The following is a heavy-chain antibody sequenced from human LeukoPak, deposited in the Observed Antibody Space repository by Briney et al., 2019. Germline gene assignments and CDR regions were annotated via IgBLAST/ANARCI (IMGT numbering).Heavy chain of an antibody. CDR3: AKGYDILTGYYPSYSDF. D-gene: IGHD3-9*01. Sequence: GGSLRLSCSASGFNFSSHAMSWVRQAPGKGLEWVSAICGSGGSTYYADSVKGRFTISRDNSTNTMYLQMNSLRAEDTGVYYCAKGYDILTGYYPSYSDFWGQGTLVTVSS. J-gene: IGHJ4*02. CDR1: GFNFSSHA. V-gene: IGHV3-23*01. CDR2: ICGSGGST.